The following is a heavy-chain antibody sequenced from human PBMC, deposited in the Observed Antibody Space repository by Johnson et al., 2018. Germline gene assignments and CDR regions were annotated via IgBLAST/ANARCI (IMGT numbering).Heavy chain of an antibody. J-gene: IGHJ6*02. Sequence: QVQLVESGGGVVQPGRSLRLSCAASGFTFSSYGMHWVRPAPGKGMEWVAVIWYDGSNKYYADSVKGQFTISRDNSKNKLYLQMNSLIAEDTAVYYCAKVWSSICYSFYYYGMDVWGQGTTVTVSS. D-gene: IGHD6-13*01. CDR2: IWYDGSNK. CDR1: GFTFSSYG. CDR3: AKVWSSICYSFYYYGMDV. V-gene: IGHV3-33*06.